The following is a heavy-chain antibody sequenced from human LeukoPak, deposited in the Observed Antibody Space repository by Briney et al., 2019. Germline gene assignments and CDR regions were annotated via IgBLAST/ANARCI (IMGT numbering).Heavy chain of an antibody. CDR2: INPNSGGT. D-gene: IGHD3-9*01. J-gene: IGHJ4*02. CDR1: GYTFTGYY. Sequence: ASVKVSCKASGYTFTGYYMHWVRQAPGQGLEWMGWINPNSGGTDYAQKFQGRVTMTRDTSISTAYMELSRLRSDDTAVYYCARVLRYFDWTMGYWGQGALVTASS. CDR3: ARVLRYFDWTMGY. V-gene: IGHV1-2*02.